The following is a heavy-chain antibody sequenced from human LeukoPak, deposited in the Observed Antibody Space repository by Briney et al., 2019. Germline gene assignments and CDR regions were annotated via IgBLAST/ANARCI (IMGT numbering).Heavy chain of an antibody. CDR3: ARDLFGYDSSGYYGPFDY. V-gene: IGHV3-30-3*01. J-gene: IGHJ4*02. CDR2: ISYDGSNK. CDR1: GFTFSSYA. D-gene: IGHD3-22*01. Sequence: AGSLRLSCAASGFTFSSYAMHWLRQAPGKGLEWVAVISYDGSNKYYAHSVKGRITIYRDNSKNTLYLQMNSLRAEDTAVYYCARDLFGYDSSGYYGPFDYWGQGTLVTVSS.